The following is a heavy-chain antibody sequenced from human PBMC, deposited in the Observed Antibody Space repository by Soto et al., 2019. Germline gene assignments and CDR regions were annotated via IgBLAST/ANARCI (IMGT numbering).Heavy chain of an antibody. V-gene: IGHV4-30-2*01. D-gene: IGHD3-22*01. Sequence: PSETLSHTGTVSGGYIISAGYSWIWNGQPPGKCVEGIGYIYHSGRTYYNPSLKSRVTISVDRSKNQFSLKLSSVTAADTAVYYCARFPGDYYDSSGYYYMGNWFDPWGQGTLVTVSS. CDR1: GGYIISAGYS. CDR2: IYHSGRT. CDR3: ARFPGDYYDSSGYYYMGNWFDP. J-gene: IGHJ5*02.